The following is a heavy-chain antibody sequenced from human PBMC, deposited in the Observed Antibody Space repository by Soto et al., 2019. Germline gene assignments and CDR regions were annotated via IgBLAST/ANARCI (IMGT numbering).Heavy chain of an antibody. CDR1: GGSISSYY. V-gene: IGHV4-59*08. CDR2: IYYSGST. CDR3: ARLDSYDDYYYYYMDV. J-gene: IGHJ6*03. D-gene: IGHD5-18*01. Sequence: SETLSLTCTVSGGSISSYYWSWIRQPPGKGLEWIGYIYYSGSTNYNPSLKSRVTISVDTSKNQFSLKLSSVTAADTAVYYCARLDSYDDYYYYYMDVWGKGTTVTVSS.